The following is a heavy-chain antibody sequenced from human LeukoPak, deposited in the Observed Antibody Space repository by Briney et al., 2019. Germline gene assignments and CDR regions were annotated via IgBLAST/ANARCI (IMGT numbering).Heavy chain of an antibody. CDR3: ARDHGSSSSWYGYYYYGMDV. D-gene: IGHD6-6*01. V-gene: IGHV3-7*03. Sequence: PGGSLRLSCAASGFTFSSYWMSWVRQAPGKGLEWVANIKQDGSEKYYVDSVKGRFTISRDNAKNSLYLQMNSLRAEDTAVYCCARDHGSSSSWYGYYYYGMDVWGQGTTVTVSS. CDR1: GFTFSSYW. J-gene: IGHJ6*02. CDR2: IKQDGSEK.